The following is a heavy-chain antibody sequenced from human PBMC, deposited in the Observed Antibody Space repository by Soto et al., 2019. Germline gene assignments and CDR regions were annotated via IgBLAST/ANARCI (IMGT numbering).Heavy chain of an antibody. Sequence: PSETLSLTCPVSGGSLSSYYWSWIRQPPGKGLEWIGYIYYSGSTNYNPSLKSRVTISVDTSKNQFSLKLSSVTAADTAVYYCARNPCGGSGGSCYSGGYYYYYSGMDVWGQGTTVTVSS. V-gene: IGHV4-59*01. CDR1: GGSLSSYY. J-gene: IGHJ6*02. D-gene: IGHD2-15*01. CDR2: IYYSGST. CDR3: ARNPCGGSGGSCYSGGYYYYYSGMDV.